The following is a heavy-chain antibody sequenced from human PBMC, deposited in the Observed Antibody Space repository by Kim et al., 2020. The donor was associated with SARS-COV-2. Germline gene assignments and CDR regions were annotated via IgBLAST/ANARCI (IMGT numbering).Heavy chain of an antibody. CDR1: GFTFSSYA. V-gene: IGHV3-64D*09. J-gene: IGHJ4*02. Sequence: GGSLRLSCSASGFTFSSYAMHWVRQAPGKGLEYVSAISSNGGSTYYADSVKGRFTISRDNSKNTLYLQMSSLRAEDTAVYYCVKTAARGQNDYWGQGTLVTVSS. CDR3: VKTAARGQNDY. D-gene: IGHD6-6*01. CDR2: ISSNGGST.